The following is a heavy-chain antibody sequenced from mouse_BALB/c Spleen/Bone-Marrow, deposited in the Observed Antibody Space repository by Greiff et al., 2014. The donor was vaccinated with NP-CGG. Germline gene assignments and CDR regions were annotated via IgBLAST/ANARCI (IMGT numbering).Heavy chain of an antibody. CDR3: ARSGERYGAMDY. J-gene: IGHJ4*01. D-gene: IGHD1-1*02. V-gene: IGHV5-4*02. Sequence: DVMLVESGGGLVKPGGSLKLSCAASGFTFSDFYMFWFRQTPEKRLEWVATISDGGTYTYYPDSVKGRFTISRDNAKNNLYLQMSSRKSEDTAMYYCARSGERYGAMDYWGQGTSVTVSS. CDR2: ISDGGTYT. CDR1: GFTFSDFY.